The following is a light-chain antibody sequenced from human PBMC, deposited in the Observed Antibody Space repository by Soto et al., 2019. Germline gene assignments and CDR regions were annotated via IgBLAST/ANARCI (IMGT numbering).Light chain of an antibody. Sequence: QSALTQPASVSGSPGQSITISCTGTSSDVGTYKFVSWYQQHPGKVPTLMIHEGTKRPSGVSNRFSGSKSDNTATLTISGLQPEDEANYYCCSYAGTSFGVFGGGTKLTVL. J-gene: IGLJ3*02. CDR2: EGT. V-gene: IGLV2-23*01. CDR3: CSYAGTSFGV. CDR1: SSDVGTYKF.